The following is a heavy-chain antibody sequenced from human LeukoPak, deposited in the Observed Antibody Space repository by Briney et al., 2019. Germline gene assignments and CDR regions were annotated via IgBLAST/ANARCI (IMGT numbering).Heavy chain of an antibody. CDR3: ARERYYYDSSGFELDY. D-gene: IGHD3-22*01. V-gene: IGHV4-38-2*02. Sequence: PSETLSLTCTVSDYSISNTYYWGWIRQPPGKGLEWIGNIHHSGITNYNPSLKSRVSISIDTSKNQFSLKLSSVTAADTAVYYCARERYYYDSSGFELDYWGQGTLVTVSS. CDR1: DYSISNTYY. J-gene: IGHJ4*02. CDR2: IHHSGIT.